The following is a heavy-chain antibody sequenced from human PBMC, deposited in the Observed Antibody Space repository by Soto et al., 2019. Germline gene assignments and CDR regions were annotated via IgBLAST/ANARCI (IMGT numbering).Heavy chain of an antibody. D-gene: IGHD4-17*01. Sequence: QVQLQQWGAGLLKPSETLSVTCAVYGGSFSGYYWSWIRQPPGKGLEWIGEINHSGSTNYNPSLKSRVTISVDTSKNQFSLKLSSVTAADTAVYYCARGVGTVTTTFFDYWGQGTLVTVSS. V-gene: IGHV4-34*01. CDR2: INHSGST. CDR1: GGSFSGYY. CDR3: ARGVGTVTTTFFDY. J-gene: IGHJ4*02.